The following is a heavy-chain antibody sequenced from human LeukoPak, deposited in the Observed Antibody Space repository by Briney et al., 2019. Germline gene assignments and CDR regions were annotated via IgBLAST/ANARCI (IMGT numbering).Heavy chain of an antibody. CDR2: ISSSSSSM. D-gene: IGHD2/OR15-2a*01. CDR3: ARVFRGQYYYFDS. CDR1: GFTFSSYS. V-gene: IGHV3-21*01. Sequence: PVGSLRLSCAASGFTFSSYSMNWVRQAPGKGLEWVSSISSSSSSMYYADSVKDRFTISRDNAKNSLYLQMNSLRAEDTAVYYCARVFRGQYYYFDSWGQGTLVTVSS. J-gene: IGHJ4*02.